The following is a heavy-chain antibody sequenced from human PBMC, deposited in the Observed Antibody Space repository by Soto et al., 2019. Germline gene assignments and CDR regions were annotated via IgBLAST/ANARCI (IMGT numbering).Heavy chain of an antibody. CDR3: AIELHYYDSSGYGGPNEYFQH. D-gene: IGHD3-22*01. CDR1: GGTFSSYA. CDR2: IIPIFGTA. Sequence: QVQLVQSGAEVKKPRSSVKVSCKASGGTFSSYAISWVRQAPGQGLEWMGGIIPIFGTANYAQKFQGRVTITADKSTSTAYMELSSLRSEDTAVYYCAIELHYYDSSGYGGPNEYFQHWGQGTLVTVSS. J-gene: IGHJ1*01. V-gene: IGHV1-69*06.